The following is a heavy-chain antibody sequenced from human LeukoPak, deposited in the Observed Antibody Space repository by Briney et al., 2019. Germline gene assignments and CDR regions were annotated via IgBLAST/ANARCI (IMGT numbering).Heavy chain of an antibody. Sequence: GGSLRLSCAASGFTVSSYVMHWVRQAPGKGLEWVAFIRYDGSNKYYADSVKGRFTISGDNSKNTLYLQMNSLRAEDTAVYYCAKDPRAYYYYMDVWGKGTTVTVSS. D-gene: IGHD3-10*01. CDR2: IRYDGSNK. CDR3: AKDPRAYYYYMDV. V-gene: IGHV3-30*02. J-gene: IGHJ6*03. CDR1: GFTVSSYV.